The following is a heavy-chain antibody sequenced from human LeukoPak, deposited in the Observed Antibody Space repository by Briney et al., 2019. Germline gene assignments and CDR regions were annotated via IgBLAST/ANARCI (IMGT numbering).Heavy chain of an antibody. CDR3: ARDAPTAYCSGGTCYFDY. CDR2: IYHSGST. CDR1: GYSISRGYS. V-gene: IGHV4-38-2*02. D-gene: IGHD2-15*01. Sequence: PSETLSLTCTVSGYSISRGYSWGWIRQPPGKGLEWIGNIYHSGSTNYSSSLKSRVTISVDTSKNQFSLKLSSVTAADTAVYYCARDAPTAYCSGGTCYFDYWGQGTLVTVSS. J-gene: IGHJ4*02.